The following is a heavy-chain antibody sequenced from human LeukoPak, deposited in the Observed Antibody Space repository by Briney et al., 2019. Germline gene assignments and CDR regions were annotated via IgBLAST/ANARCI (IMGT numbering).Heavy chain of an antibody. CDR3: ARNVGWYSHDS. D-gene: IGHD6-19*01. J-gene: IGHJ4*02. V-gene: IGHV4-4*09. Sequence: SETLSLTCTVSGGSISSYYWSWIRQPPGKGLEWIGYIHSSGNTNYDPSLKSRVTISRDTSKNHFSLKLTSVTAADTAVYYCARNVGWYSHDSWGQGTLVTVSS. CDR2: IHSSGNT. CDR1: GGSISSYY.